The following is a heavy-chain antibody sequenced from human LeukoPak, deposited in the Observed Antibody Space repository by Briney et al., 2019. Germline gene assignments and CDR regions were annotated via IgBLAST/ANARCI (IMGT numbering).Heavy chain of an antibody. V-gene: IGHV1-46*01. Sequence: GASVNVSCKASGYTFTSYYMHWVRQAPGQGLEWMGIINPSGGSTSYAQKFQGRVTMTRDTSTSTVYMELSSLRSEDTAVYYCARTPSYYDSSEYGMDVWGQGTTVTVSS. CDR3: ARTPSYYDSSEYGMDV. D-gene: IGHD3-22*01. J-gene: IGHJ6*02. CDR2: INPSGGST. CDR1: GYTFTSYY.